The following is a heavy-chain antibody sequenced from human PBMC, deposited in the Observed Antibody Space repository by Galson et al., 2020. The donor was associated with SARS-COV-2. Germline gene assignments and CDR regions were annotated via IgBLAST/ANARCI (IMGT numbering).Heavy chain of an antibody. Sequence: ASVTVSCKASGYTFTGYYMHWVRQAPGQGLEWMGWINPNSGGTNYAQKFQGRVTMTRDTSISTAYMELSRLRSDDTAVYYCARDLLEWGFHPDAFDIWGQGTMVTVSS. D-gene: IGHD1-1*01. CDR3: ARDLLEWGFHPDAFDI. CDR1: GYTFTGYY. J-gene: IGHJ3*02. V-gene: IGHV1-2*02. CDR2: INPNSGGT.